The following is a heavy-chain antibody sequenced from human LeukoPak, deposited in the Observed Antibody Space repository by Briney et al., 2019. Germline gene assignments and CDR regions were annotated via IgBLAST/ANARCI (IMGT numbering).Heavy chain of an antibody. CDR3: ARVVGATVGDY. CDR2: ISSSGSTI. Sequence: PGGSLRLCCAASGFTFSSYAMNWVRQAPGKGLEWVSYISSSGSTIYYADSVKGRFTISRGNTKNSLNLQMNSLRAEDTAVYYCARVVGATVGDYWGQGTLVTVSS. V-gene: IGHV3-48*03. D-gene: IGHD1-26*01. J-gene: IGHJ4*02. CDR1: GFTFSSYA.